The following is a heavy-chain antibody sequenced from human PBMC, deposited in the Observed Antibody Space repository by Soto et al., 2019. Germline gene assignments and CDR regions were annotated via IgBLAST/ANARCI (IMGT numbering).Heavy chain of an antibody. Sequence: GGSLRLSCTASEFTFSSYSMSWVRQAPGKGLEWVAATSGIISATYYADSVKGRFTISRDNSKNTLYLQMNSLRAEDTAVYYCAKEKEEYYFDYWGQGTLVTAPQ. V-gene: IGHV3-23*01. CDR1: EFTFSSYS. CDR3: AKEKEEYYFDY. J-gene: IGHJ4*02. CDR2: TSGIISAT.